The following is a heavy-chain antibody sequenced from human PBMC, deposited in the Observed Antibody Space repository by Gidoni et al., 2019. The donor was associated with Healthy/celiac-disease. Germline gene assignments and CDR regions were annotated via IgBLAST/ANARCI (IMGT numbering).Heavy chain of an antibody. J-gene: IGHJ6*03. Sequence: QVQLQESGPGLVKPSGTLSLTCAVSGGSIIRSTWWSWVRQPPGKGLGWMGKIYHSGSTNYNPYLKSRVTIAVDKSKNQFSLKLSSVTAADTAVYYCARVAAAAGTIVYYYMDVWGKGTTVTVSS. CDR3: ARVAAAAGTIVYYYMDV. D-gene: IGHD6-13*01. CDR1: GGSIIRSTW. V-gene: IGHV4-4*02. CDR2: IYHSGST.